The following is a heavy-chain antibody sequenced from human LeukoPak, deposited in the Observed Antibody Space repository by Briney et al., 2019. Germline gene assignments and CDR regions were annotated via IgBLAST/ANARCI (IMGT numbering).Heavy chain of an antibody. D-gene: IGHD3-3*01. V-gene: IGHV1-46*01. CDR1: GYIFTSYF. CDR2: INPSGGST. Sequence: ASVKVSCKASGYIFTSYFMHWVRQAPGQGLEWMGLINPSGGSTRYAQKFQGRVTMTRDMSTSTVYMELSSLRAEDTAVYYCARDRGYDFPTFYYYYMDVWGKGTTVTVSS. CDR3: ARDRGYDFPTFYYYYMDV. J-gene: IGHJ6*03.